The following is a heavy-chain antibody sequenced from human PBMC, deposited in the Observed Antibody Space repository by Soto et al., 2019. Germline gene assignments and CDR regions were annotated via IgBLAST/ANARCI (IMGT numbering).Heavy chain of an antibody. V-gene: IGHV1-3*01. D-gene: IGHD3-10*01. J-gene: IGHJ5*02. CDR3: ARELLWFGELEVP. CDR1: GYTFTSYA. CDR2: INAGNGNT. Sequence: QVQLVQSGAEVKKPGASVKVSCKASGYTFTSYAMHWVRQAPGQRLEWMGWINAGNGNTKYSQKFQGRVTITRDTSASTAYMELSSLRSEDTAVYYCARELLWFGELEVPWGQGTLVTVSS.